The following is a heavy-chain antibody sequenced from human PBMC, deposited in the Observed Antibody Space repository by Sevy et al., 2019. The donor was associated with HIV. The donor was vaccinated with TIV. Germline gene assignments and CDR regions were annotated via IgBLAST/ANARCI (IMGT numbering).Heavy chain of an antibody. CDR1: GFTFGDYA. CDR2: LKSKAYGGTI. Sequence: GGSLRLSCTASGFTFGDYAMSWVRQAPGKGLEWVAFLKSKAYGGTIDHAAAVKGRFTISRDASISIAYLQMTDLKAEDTAVYYCTRWMGAQSIFDYWGQGVLVTVSS. J-gene: IGHJ4*02. CDR3: TRWMGAQSIFDY. D-gene: IGHD1-26*01. V-gene: IGHV3-49*04.